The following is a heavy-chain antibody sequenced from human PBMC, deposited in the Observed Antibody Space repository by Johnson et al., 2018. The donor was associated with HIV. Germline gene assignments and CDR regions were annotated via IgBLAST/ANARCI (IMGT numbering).Heavy chain of an antibody. CDR1: GFTVSYNY. D-gene: IGHD2-15*01. Sequence: VQLVESGGGLIQPGGSLRLSCVASGFTVSYNYMNWVRQDPGKGLEWVSVIYSGGDTYYSGSVMGRFTISRDTSKNTLYLQMNSLGGDDTAVYYCTRVSSTSWALDIWGQGTLVTVSS. CDR3: TRVSSTSWALDI. J-gene: IGHJ3*02. CDR2: IYSGGDT. V-gene: IGHV3-53*01.